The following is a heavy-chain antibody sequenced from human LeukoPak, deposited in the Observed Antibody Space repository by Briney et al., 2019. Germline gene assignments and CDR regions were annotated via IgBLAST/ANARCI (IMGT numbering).Heavy chain of an antibody. CDR2: INPNSGGT. CDR1: GYTFTGYY. D-gene: IGHD2-15*01. V-gene: IGHV1-2*04. J-gene: IGHJ6*04. CDR3: ATADCSGGSCPIDV. Sequence: ASVKVSCKASGYTFTGYYMHWVRQAPGQGLEWMGWINPNSGGTNYAQKFQGWVTITRDTSISTAYMELSRLRSDDTAVYYCATADCSGGSCPIDVWGKGTTVTVSS.